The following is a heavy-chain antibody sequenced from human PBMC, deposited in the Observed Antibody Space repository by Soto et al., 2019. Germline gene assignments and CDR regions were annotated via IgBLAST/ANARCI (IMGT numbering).Heavy chain of an antibody. V-gene: IGHV3-23*01. D-gene: IGHD5-12*01. CDR1: GFTFSSYA. CDR2: ISGSGGST. CDR3: AQEGIDSAYVPTGTDY. J-gene: IGHJ4*02. Sequence: EVQLLESGGGLVQPGGSLRLSCAASGFTFSSYAMTWVRQAPGKGLEWVSAISGSGGSTYYAGSVKGRFTISRDNSKNTLYLQMTSLRAEATAVYYCAQEGIDSAYVPTGTDYWGQGTLVIVSS.